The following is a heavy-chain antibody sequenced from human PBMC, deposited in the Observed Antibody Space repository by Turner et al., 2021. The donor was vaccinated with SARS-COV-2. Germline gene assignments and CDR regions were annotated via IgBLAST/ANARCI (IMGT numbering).Heavy chain of an antibody. D-gene: IGHD6-25*01. CDR1: GGSISSSSYF. V-gene: IGHV4-39*01. CDR3: SRQAARQGLDY. Sequence: QVQLQESGPGLEKPSETLSLTCTVSGGSISSSSYFWGWIRQPPTKELEWIGSIYYSGTTYYNPSLKSRVSLSIDPSKNQFSLNLTSVTAADTALFYCSRQAARQGLDYWGRGILVTVSS. CDR2: IYYSGTT. J-gene: IGHJ4*02.